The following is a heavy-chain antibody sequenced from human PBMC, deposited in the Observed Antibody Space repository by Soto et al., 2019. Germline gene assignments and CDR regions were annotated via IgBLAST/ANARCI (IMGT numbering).Heavy chain of an antibody. CDR3: ARSRLGYFDY. V-gene: IGHV1-8*01. CDR1: GYTVSSHD. D-gene: IGHD3-9*01. Sequence: ASVKVSCKASGYTVSSHDINCVRQAPGQGLEWMGWMNPNSGNTGYAQKFQGRLTMTSSTSISTAYMELSSLRSEDTAVYYCARSRLGYFDYWGQGSLGTVSS. J-gene: IGHJ4*02. CDR2: MNPNSGNT.